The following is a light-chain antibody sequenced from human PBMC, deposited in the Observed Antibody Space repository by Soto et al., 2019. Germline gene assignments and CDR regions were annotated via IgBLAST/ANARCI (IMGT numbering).Light chain of an antibody. CDR2: AAS. CDR1: QGISSY. J-gene: IGKJ4*01. Sequence: DIQLTQSPSFLSASVGDRVTITCRASQGISSYLAWYQQKPGKAPKLLIYAASTLQSGVPSRFSGSGSGTEFTLTISSLQPEAFATYYCQQLNSYPVTFGGGTKVDI. CDR3: QQLNSYPVT. V-gene: IGKV1-9*01.